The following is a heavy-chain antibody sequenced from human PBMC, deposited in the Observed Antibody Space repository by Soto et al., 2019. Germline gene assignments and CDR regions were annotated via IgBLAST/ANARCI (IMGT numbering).Heavy chain of an antibody. Sequence: QVQLVESGGGVVQPGRSLRLSCAASGFTFSSYGMHWVRQAPGKGLEWVAVIWYDGSNKYYADSVKGRFTISRDNSKNTLYLQMNSLRAEDTAVYYCARGAYSSSPYYYYGMDVWGQGTTVTVSS. CDR3: ARGAYSSSPYYYYGMDV. V-gene: IGHV3-33*01. CDR2: IWYDGSNK. D-gene: IGHD6-6*01. J-gene: IGHJ6*02. CDR1: GFTFSSYG.